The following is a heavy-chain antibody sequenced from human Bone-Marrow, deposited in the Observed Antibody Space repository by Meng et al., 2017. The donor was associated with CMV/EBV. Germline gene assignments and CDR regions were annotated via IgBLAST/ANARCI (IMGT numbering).Heavy chain of an antibody. V-gene: IGHV5-51*01. J-gene: IGHJ4*02. CDR2: IYPGDSDT. D-gene: IGHD1-26*01. CDR3: ARVYSASSGFDF. Sequence: GESLKISCKGSGYSFTTYWIGWVRQMPGQGLEWMGVIYPGDSDTRYSPSFQGQVTISVDKSINTAYLQWGTLKASDTAMYYCARVYSASSGFDFWGQGTLVTGSS. CDR1: GYSFTTYW.